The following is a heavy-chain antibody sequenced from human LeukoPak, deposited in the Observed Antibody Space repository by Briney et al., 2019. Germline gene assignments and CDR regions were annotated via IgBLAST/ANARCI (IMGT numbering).Heavy chain of an antibody. CDR3: AKENQDY. CDR1: GFTFSSYG. CDR2: ISYDGSNK. D-gene: IGHD1-14*01. Sequence: GGSLRLSCAASGFTFSSYGMHWVRQAPGKGLEWVAVISYDGSNKYYADSVKGRFTISRDNSKNTLYLQMNSLRAEDTAVYYCAKENQDYWGQRTLVTVSS. J-gene: IGHJ4*02. V-gene: IGHV3-30*18.